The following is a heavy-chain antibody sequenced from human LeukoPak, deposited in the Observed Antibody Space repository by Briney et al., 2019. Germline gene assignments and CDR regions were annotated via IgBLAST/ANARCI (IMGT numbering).Heavy chain of an antibody. J-gene: IGHJ4*02. V-gene: IGHV4-59*01. CDR3: VRHTTSGWYQVVY. CDR1: GGSISNYF. CDR2: ITYSGST. D-gene: IGHD6-19*01. Sequence: SETLSLTCTVSGGSISNYFWSWIRQPPGKGLEWIGYITYSGSTDHNPSLKSRVTISVDASKNQFSLKLTSATAADTAVYYCVRHTTSGWYQVVYWGQGTLVTVSS.